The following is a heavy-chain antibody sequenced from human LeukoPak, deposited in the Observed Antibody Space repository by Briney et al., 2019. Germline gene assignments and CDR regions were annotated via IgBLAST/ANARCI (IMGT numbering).Heavy chain of an antibody. Sequence: KSSETLSLTCAVYGGSFSGHYWSWIRQPPGKGLEWIGEINHSGSTNYNPSLKSRVTISVDTSKNQFSLKLSSVTAADTAVFYCATRMSAAGTSFHYWGQGTLVTVSS. V-gene: IGHV4-34*01. J-gene: IGHJ4*02. CDR1: GGSFSGHY. CDR3: ATRMSAAGTSFHY. CDR2: INHSGST. D-gene: IGHD6-13*01.